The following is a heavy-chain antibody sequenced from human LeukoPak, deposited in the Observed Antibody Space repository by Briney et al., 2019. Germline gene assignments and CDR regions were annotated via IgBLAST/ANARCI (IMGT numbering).Heavy chain of an antibody. V-gene: IGHV3-53*01. CDR1: GFTVSSNY. J-gene: IGHJ3*01. CDR2: IYSGGST. Sequence: GGSLRLSCAASGFTVSSNYMSWVRQAPGKGLEWVSVIYSGGSTYYADSVKGRFTISRDNSKNTLFLQMNSLRAEDTAVYYCAKDRSCTGSSCNVGSWGQGTMVTVSS. D-gene: IGHD2-2*01. CDR3: AKDRSCTGSSCNVGS.